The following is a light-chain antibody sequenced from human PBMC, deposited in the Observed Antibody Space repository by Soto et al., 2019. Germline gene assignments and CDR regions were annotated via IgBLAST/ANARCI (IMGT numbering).Light chain of an antibody. CDR2: DVS. V-gene: IGLV2-14*03. Sequence: QSVLTQPASVSGSPGQSITISCTGTNSDVGAYNYVSWYQQHPGEAPKLMIRDVSNRPSGVSNRFSGSKSGNTASLTISGLQAEDEADYYCSSYTSSVTYVFGTGTKVT. J-gene: IGLJ1*01. CDR1: NSDVGAYNY. CDR3: SSYTSSVTYV.